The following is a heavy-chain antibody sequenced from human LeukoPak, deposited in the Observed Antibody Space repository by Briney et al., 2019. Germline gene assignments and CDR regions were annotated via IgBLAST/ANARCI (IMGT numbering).Heavy chain of an antibody. V-gene: IGHV3-23*01. CDR2: ISGSGGST. Sequence: PGGSLRLSCAASGFTFSSYAMSWVRQAPGKGLEWLSVISGSGGSTYYADSVKGRFTISRDNSKNSLYLQMNSLRDEDTAVYYCARAVDVYTYGYGYWGQGTLVTVSS. D-gene: IGHD5-18*01. J-gene: IGHJ4*02. CDR1: GFTFSSYA. CDR3: ARAVDVYTYGYGY.